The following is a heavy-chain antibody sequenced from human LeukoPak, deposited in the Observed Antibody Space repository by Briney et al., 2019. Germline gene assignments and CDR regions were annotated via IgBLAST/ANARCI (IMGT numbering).Heavy chain of an antibody. J-gene: IGHJ4*02. D-gene: IGHD1-26*01. CDR3: ARDPQKWESYFDY. V-gene: IGHV3-30*02. CDR2: TRYDGSNK. Sequence: GGSLRLSCAASGFTFSSYGMHWFRQAPGKGLEWVAFTRYDGSNKYYADSVKGRFTISRDNSKNMLYLQMNSLRAEDTAVYYCARDPQKWESYFDYWGQGTLVTVSS. CDR1: GFTFSSYG.